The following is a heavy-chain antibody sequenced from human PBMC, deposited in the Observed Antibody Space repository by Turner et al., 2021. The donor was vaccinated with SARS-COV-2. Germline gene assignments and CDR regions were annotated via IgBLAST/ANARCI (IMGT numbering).Heavy chain of an antibody. CDR3: ARVSSLSYYFDY. Sequence: QVQLVQSGAEVKKPGASVKVSCKASGYTFTGYYMYWVRQAPGQGLEGRGWINPNSGGTNCAHKFQGRVTMTRDTSISTAYMELSRLRSDDTAVYYCARVSSLSYYFDYWGQGTLVTVSS. CDR1: GYTFTGYY. CDR2: INPNSGGT. V-gene: IGHV1-2*07. D-gene: IGHD6-6*01. J-gene: IGHJ4*02.